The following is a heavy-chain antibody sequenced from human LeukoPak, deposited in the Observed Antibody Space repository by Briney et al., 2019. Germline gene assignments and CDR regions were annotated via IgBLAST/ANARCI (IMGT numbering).Heavy chain of an antibody. CDR2: INSDGTIT. J-gene: IGHJ5*02. CDR1: GFTFSNYF. CDR3: ARRVDATRWFDP. V-gene: IGHV3-74*03. D-gene: IGHD2-15*01. Sequence: GSLRLSCAASGFTFSNYFMHWVRQAPGKGLVWVSRINSDGTITMYADSVKGRFTISRDNAKNTLYLQMNSLRDEDTAVYYCARRVDATRWFDPWGQGTLVTVSS.